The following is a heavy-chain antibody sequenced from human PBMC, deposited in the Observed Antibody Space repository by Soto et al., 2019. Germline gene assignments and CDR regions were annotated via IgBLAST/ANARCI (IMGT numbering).Heavy chain of an antibody. D-gene: IGHD4-17*01. CDR2: IDWDDDK. J-gene: IGHJ5*02. CDR1: GFSLSNARMC. V-gene: IGHV2-70*11. Sequence: SGPTLVNPTETLTLTCTVSGFSLSNARMCVSWIRQPPGKALEWLARIDWDDDKYCSTSLKTRLTISKDTSKNQVVLTMTNMDPVDTATYYCARTLTVNDGTRPFDPWGQGTLVTVSS. CDR3: ARTLTVNDGTRPFDP.